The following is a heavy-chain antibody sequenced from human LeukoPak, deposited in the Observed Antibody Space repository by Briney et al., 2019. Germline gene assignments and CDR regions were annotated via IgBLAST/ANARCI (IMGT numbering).Heavy chain of an antibody. J-gene: IGHJ4*02. Sequence: ASVKVSCKASGYTFVNYGITWVRQAPGQGLEWMGWINPNSGGTNYAQKFQGRVTMTRDTSISTAYMELSRLRSDDTAVYYCARAVKPLYYYDSSGHFDYWGQGTLVTVSS. V-gene: IGHV1-2*02. CDR2: INPNSGGT. D-gene: IGHD3-22*01. CDR1: GYTFVNYG. CDR3: ARAVKPLYYYDSSGHFDY.